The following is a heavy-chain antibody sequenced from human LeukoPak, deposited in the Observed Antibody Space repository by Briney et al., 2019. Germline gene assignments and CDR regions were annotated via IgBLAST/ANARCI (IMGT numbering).Heavy chain of an antibody. D-gene: IGHD2-15*01. V-gene: IGHV1-8*01. CDR3: ARGTDIVSVGHLYYYMDV. CDR2: MNPNRGNT. J-gene: IGHJ6*03. CDR1: GYTFTSYD. Sequence: AASVKVSFKASGYTFTSYDINWGRQAAGQGREGMGWMNPNRGNTGYAQKFQGRVTMTRTTSISTAYMELSSLRSEDTAVYYCARGTDIVSVGHLYYYMDVWGKGTTVTVSS.